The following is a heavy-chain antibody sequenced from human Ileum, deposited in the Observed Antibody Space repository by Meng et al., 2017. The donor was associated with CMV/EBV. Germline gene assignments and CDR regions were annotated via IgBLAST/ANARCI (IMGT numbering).Heavy chain of an antibody. Sequence: LRSYWMHWVRQAAGRGLVSVSRINSDGSSTNYADSVKGRFTISRDNAKKTLYLQMNSLRAEDTAMYYCARVNYYDGSGYYYEPFDYWGQGTLVTVSS. V-gene: IGHV3-74*01. CDR1: LRSYW. D-gene: IGHD3-22*01. CDR2: INSDGSST. J-gene: IGHJ4*02. CDR3: ARVNYYDGSGYYYEPFDY.